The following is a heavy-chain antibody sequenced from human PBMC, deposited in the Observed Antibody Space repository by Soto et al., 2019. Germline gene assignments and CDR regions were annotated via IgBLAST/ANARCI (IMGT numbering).Heavy chain of an antibody. CDR3: VKGTNSRLYYFDS. Sequence: SLRLSCAASGFTFSSYWMHWVRQDPGKGLVWVSHIDHDGRSTTYADSVKGRFTISRDNAKNTLYLQMNSLRAEDTAVYYCVKGTNSRLYYFDSWGQGTLVTVSS. CDR2: IDHDGRST. D-gene: IGHD3-22*01. CDR1: GFTFSSYW. V-gene: IGHV3-74*01. J-gene: IGHJ4*02.